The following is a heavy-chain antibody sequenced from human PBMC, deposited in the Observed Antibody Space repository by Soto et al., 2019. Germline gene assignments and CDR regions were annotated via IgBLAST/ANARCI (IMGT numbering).Heavy chain of an antibody. Sequence: QVQLVESGGGVVQPGRSLRLSCAASGFTFSSYGMHWVRQAPGKGLEWVAVISYDGSNKYYADPVKGRFTISRDNSKNTLYLQMNSLRAEDTAVYYCAKGNLWAAAAAGRVSYYYYYGMDVWGQGTTVTVSS. V-gene: IGHV3-30*18. D-gene: IGHD6-13*01. CDR1: GFTFSSYG. J-gene: IGHJ6*02. CDR2: ISYDGSNK. CDR3: AKGNLWAAAAAGRVSYYYYYGMDV.